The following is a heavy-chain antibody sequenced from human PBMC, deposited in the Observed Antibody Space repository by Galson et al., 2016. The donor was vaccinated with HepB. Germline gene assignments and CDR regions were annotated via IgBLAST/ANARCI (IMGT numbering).Heavy chain of an antibody. CDR3: AKASGSHARYYFDR. D-gene: IGHD3-3*01. CDR2: IHWDGRTT. CDR1: GFTFDGYI. Sequence: SLRLSCAPSGFTFDGYIMHWVRQTPEKGLEWVALIHWDGRTTYYADSVQGRFTISRDNNRNSLSLHMNSLKSEDTALYYCAKASGSHARYYFDRWGQGTQVAVSA. J-gene: IGHJ4*02. V-gene: IGHV3-43*01.